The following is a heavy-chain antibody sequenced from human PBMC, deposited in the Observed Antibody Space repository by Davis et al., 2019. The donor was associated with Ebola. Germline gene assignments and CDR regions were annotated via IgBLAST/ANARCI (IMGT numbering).Heavy chain of an antibody. CDR2: INPNSGGT. J-gene: IGHJ6*04. CDR1: GYTFTGYY. V-gene: IGHV1-2*06. CDR3: ARESSGSYYAGYYYGMDV. D-gene: IGHD1-26*01. Sequence: ASVKVSCKASGYTFTGYYMHWVRQAPGQGLEWMGRINPNSGGTNYAQKFQGRVTMTRDTSISTAYMELSRLRSDDTAVYYCARESSGSYYAGYYYGMDVWGKGTTVTVSS.